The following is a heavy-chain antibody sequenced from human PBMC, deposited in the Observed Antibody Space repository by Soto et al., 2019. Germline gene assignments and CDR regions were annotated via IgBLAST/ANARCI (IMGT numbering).Heavy chain of an antibody. D-gene: IGHD1-7*01. CDR3: TNPFSPSGTNWHSHFDP. Sequence: EVQLLESGGGLVQPGGSLRLSCAASGFTFNNYAMSWVRRAPGRGLEWVSAISRRGEPTYYADSVKGGFTISRDNSKNTVYQQMSSLSAEDTAIYYCTNPFSPSGTNWHSHFDPWGQGALVIVSS. CDR1: GFTFNNYA. CDR2: ISRRGEPT. J-gene: IGHJ5*02. V-gene: IGHV3-23*01.